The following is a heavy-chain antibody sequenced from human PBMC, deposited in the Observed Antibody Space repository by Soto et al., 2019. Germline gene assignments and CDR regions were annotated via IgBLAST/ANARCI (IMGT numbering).Heavy chain of an antibody. CDR1: GFTVSSNY. J-gene: IGHJ4*02. D-gene: IGHD2-21*02. CDR2: IYSGGGT. Sequence: PGGSLILSCAASGFTVSSNYMTWVRQAPGKGLEWVSVIYSGGGTYYADSVKGRFTISRDNSKNTLYLQMNSLRAEDTAVYYCARSRAEFGDCAVDCWGQGTLVTVSS. CDR3: ARSRAEFGDCAVDC. V-gene: IGHV3-66*01.